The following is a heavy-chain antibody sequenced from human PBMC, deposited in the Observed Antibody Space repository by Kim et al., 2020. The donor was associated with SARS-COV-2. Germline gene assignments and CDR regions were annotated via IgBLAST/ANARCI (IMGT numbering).Heavy chain of an antibody. V-gene: IGHV4-39*07. D-gene: IGHD6-6*01. Sequence: SLKSRVTISVDTSKNQFSLKLSSVTAADTAVYYCARVRWGIAARAPLCDYWGQGTLVTVSS. J-gene: IGHJ4*02. CDR3: ARVRWGIAARAPLCDY.